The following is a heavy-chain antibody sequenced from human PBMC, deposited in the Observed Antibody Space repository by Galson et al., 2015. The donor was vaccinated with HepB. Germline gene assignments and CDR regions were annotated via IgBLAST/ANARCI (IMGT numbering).Heavy chain of an antibody. CDR1: GFTFSSYA. Sequence: CLRLSCAASGFTFSSYAMSWVRQAPGKGLEWVSAISGSGGSTYYADSVKGRFTISRDNSKNTLYLQMNSLRAEDTAVYYCAKDWGGNWGRTYYFDYWGQGTLVTVSS. CDR3: AKDWGGNWGRTYYFDY. CDR2: ISGSGGST. D-gene: IGHD7-27*01. V-gene: IGHV3-23*01. J-gene: IGHJ4*02.